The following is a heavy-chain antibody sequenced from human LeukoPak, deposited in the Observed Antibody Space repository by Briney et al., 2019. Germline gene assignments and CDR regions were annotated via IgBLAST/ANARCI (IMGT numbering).Heavy chain of an antibody. D-gene: IGHD2-15*01. CDR2: ISWNSGNI. Sequence: PGRSLRLSCAASGFTFDDYAMHWVRQAPGKGLEWVSGISWNSGNIGYADSVKGRFTISRDKAKNSLYLQMNSLRAEDTALYYCARGQGGYCSGGSCYPPGYWGQGTLVTVSS. CDR3: ARGQGGYCSGGSCYPPGY. CDR1: GFTFDDYA. V-gene: IGHV3-9*01. J-gene: IGHJ4*02.